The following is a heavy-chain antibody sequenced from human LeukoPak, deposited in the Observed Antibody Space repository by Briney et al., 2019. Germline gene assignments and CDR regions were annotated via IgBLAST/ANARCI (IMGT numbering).Heavy chain of an antibody. CDR2: IYYSGST. CDR3: ARTNYSGYDPYYFDY. D-gene: IGHD5-12*01. J-gene: IGHJ4*02. V-gene: IGHV4-30-4*08. CDR1: GGSFSGYY. Sequence: SETLSLTCAVYGGSFSGYYWSWRRQPPGKGLEWIGYIYYSGSTYYNPSLKSRVTISVDTSKNQFSLKLSSVTAADTAVYYCARTNYSGYDPYYFDYWGQGTLVTVSS.